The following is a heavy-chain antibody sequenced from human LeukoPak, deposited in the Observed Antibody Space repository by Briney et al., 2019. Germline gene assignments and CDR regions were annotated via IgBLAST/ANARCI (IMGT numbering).Heavy chain of an antibody. CDR2: ISGSDGST. D-gene: IGHD5-24*01. J-gene: IGHJ4*02. CDR1: GFTFSSYA. V-gene: IGHV3-23*01. Sequence: PGGSLRLSCAASGFTFSSYAMSWVRQAPGKGLEWVSAISGSDGSTYYADSVKGRFTISRDNSKNTLYLQMNSLRAEDTAVYYCAKKGRWLQDFDYWGQGTLVTVSS. CDR3: AKKGRWLQDFDY.